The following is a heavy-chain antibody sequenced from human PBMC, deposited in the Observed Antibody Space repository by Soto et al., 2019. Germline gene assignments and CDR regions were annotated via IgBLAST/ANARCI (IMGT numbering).Heavy chain of an antibody. D-gene: IGHD2-21*01. J-gene: IGHJ4*02. CDR2: IYYSGST. V-gene: IGHV4-59*08. CDR3: ESRHRAGFAY. Sequence: SETLSLTCTVSGGSISSYYGSWIRQPPGKGLEWIGYIYYSGSTNYNPALKSRVTISVDTSKNQFSLKLSAVTAADTVVYYCESRHRAGFAYWARGTLVTVSS. CDR1: GGSISSYY.